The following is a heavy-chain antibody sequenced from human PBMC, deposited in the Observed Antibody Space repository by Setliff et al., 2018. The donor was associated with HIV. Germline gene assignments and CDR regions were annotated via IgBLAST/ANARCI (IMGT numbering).Heavy chain of an antibody. V-gene: IGHV4-39*07. CDR2: IFYSGST. J-gene: IGHJ4*02. Sequence: SETLSLTCSVSGASISSISYYWGWIRQPPGKGLEWIGSIFYSGSTFYNPSLKRRVTISADTSKNQFSLKMGSLTAADTAVYYCGRLSETAMASFDSWGQGTLVTVSS. CDR1: GASISSISYY. CDR3: GRLSETAMASFDS. D-gene: IGHD5-18*01.